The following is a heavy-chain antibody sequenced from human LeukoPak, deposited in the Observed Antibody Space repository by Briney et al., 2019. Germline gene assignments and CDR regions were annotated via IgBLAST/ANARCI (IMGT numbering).Heavy chain of an antibody. CDR1: GYTFTSYG. CDR3: AREGLWFGELLSPERYLYYFDY. CDR2: ISAYNGNT. V-gene: IGHV1-18*01. J-gene: IGHJ4*02. D-gene: IGHD3-10*01. Sequence: ASVKVSCKASGYTFTSYGISWVRQAPGQGLEWMGWISAYNGNTNYAQKLQGRVTMTTDTSTSTAYMELRSLRSDDTAVYYCAREGLWFGELLSPERYLYYFDYWGQGTLVTVSS.